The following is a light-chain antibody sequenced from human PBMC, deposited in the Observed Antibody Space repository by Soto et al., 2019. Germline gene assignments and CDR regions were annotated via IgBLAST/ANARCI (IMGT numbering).Light chain of an antibody. V-gene: IGKV3-20*01. Sequence: EIVLTQSPGTLSLSPGERATLSCSASQSVSSSFVAWYQQKPGQAPRLLIYGASSRATGIPDRFSGSGSGTDFTLTISRLEPEDVAVYYCQQYGSSPLTFGGGTKVEIK. CDR2: GAS. CDR3: QQYGSSPLT. J-gene: IGKJ4*01. CDR1: QSVSSSF.